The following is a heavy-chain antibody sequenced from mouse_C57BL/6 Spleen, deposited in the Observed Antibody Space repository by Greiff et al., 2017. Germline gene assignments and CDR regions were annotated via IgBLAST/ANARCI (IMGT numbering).Heavy chain of an antibody. CDR3: ARDRVYDYDLAWFAY. CDR2: ISYDGSN. Sequence: EVKLEESGPGLVKPSQSLSLTCSVTGYSITSGYYWNWIRQFPGNKLEWMGYISYDGSNNYNPSLKNRISITRDTSKNQFFLKLNSVTTEDTATYYCARDRVYDYDLAWFAYWGQGTLVTVSA. J-gene: IGHJ3*01. D-gene: IGHD2-4*01. V-gene: IGHV3-6*01. CDR1: GYSITSGYY.